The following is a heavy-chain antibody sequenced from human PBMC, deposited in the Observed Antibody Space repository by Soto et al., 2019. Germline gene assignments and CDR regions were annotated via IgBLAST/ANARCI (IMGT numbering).Heavy chain of an antibody. D-gene: IGHD3-3*01. CDR3: AYRPDPYGVAAGYFDY. CDR1: GFTFSSYG. V-gene: IGHV3-30*03. Sequence: GGSLRLSCAVSGFTFSSYGIHWVRQAPGRGLEWVAVISYDGSNKYYADSVKGRFTISRDNSKNTLYLQMNSLRAGDTAVYYCAYRPDPYGVAAGYFDYWGQGTLVTVSS. J-gene: IGHJ4*02. CDR2: ISYDGSNK.